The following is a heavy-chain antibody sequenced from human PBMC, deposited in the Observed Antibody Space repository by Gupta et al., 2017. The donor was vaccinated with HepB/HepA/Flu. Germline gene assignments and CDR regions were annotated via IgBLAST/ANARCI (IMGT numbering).Heavy chain of an antibody. V-gene: IGHV3-21*01. CDR1: GFTFSSYS. D-gene: IGHD6-13*01. CDR2: ISSGNSYI. CDR3: ARDAYNTRWFDY. J-gene: IGHJ4*02. Sequence: EVQLVESGGGLRKPGGSLRLSCAASGFTFSSYSMNWVRQAPGKGLEWVSFISSGNSYIYYADSVKGRFTISRDNAKNSLYLQMNSLRAEDTAVYYCARDAYNTRWFDYWGQGTLVTVSS.